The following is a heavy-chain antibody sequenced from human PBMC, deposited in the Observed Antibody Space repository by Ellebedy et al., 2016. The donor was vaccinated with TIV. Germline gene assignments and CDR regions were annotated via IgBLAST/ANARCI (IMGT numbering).Heavy chain of an antibody. J-gene: IGHJ4*02. V-gene: IGHV3-7*01. CDR3: ARDLDKSSGWYGGAAY. Sequence: ISCGDSVKGRFTISRDNSRNSAYLEMNSLRAEDTAVYYCARDLDKSSGWYGGAAYWGQGTLVTVSS. D-gene: IGHD6-19*01. CDR2: I.